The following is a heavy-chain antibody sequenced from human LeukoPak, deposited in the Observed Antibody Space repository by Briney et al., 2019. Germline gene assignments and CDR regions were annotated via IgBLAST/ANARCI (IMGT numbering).Heavy chain of an antibody. D-gene: IGHD6-19*01. Sequence: GGSLRLACAASGFTFSTYAMHWVRQAPGKGLEWVAMIWYNGKNKHYADSVKGRFTISRDNSKNTLDLQMNSLRADDTAVYYCVRDPSNSGWAFDYWGQGTLVTVSS. J-gene: IGHJ4*02. CDR2: IWYNGKNK. CDR3: VRDPSNSGWAFDY. V-gene: IGHV3-33*01. CDR1: GFTFSTYA.